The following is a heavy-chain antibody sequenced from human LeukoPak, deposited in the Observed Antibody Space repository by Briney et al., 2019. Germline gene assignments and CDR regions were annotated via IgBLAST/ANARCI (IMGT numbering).Heavy chain of an antibody. CDR2: IKEEGSRI. CDR3: VGSSGWLFDY. Sequence: GGSLRLSCAGTGFTFSNYWMNWLRQAPGKGLEWVANIKEEGSRINYVDSVKGRFTISRDNAKNSVYLQIDNLRAEHTAVYYCVGSSGWLFDYWGQGILVAVSS. CDR1: GFTFSNYW. V-gene: IGHV3-7*01. D-gene: IGHD6-19*01. J-gene: IGHJ4*02.